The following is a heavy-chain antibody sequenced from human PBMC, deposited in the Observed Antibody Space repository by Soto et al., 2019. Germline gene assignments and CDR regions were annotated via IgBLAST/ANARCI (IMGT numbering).Heavy chain of an antibody. J-gene: IGHJ6*03. CDR1: GDSVSSNSAA. CDR3: AGTTSHQWYYMDV. V-gene: IGHV6-1*01. Sequence: QVQLQESGPGLVKPSQTLSLTCAISGDSVSSNSAAWNWLRLSPSRGLEWLARTYYRSRWYNDDAVSVRSRITVNPDTSKTQFSLQLTSVTPEDTAVYYCAGTTSHQWYYMDVWGKGTTVTVSS. D-gene: IGHD1-7*01. CDR2: TYYRSRWYN.